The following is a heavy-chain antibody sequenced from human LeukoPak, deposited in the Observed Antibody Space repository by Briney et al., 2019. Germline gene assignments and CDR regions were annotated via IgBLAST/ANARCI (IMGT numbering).Heavy chain of an antibody. D-gene: IGHD2-21*02. J-gene: IGHJ6*02. CDR2: ISYDGSNK. CDR3: AAPDVVVTATAIYNGMDV. Sequence: GGSLRLSCAASGFTFSSYAMHWVRQAPGKGLEWVAVISYDGSNKYYADSVKGRFTISRDNSKNTLYLQMNSLRAEDTAVYYCAAPDVVVTATAIYNGMDVWGQGTTVTVSS. V-gene: IGHV3-30*04. CDR1: GFTFSSYA.